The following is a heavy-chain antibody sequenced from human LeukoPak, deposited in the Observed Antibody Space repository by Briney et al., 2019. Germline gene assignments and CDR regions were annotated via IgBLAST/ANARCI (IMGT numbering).Heavy chain of an antibody. CDR2: ISSSSSYT. CDR1: GFTFSDCY. CDR3: ARVADGYSGYDSIDY. J-gene: IGHJ4*02. D-gene: IGHD5-12*01. Sequence: PGGSLRLSCAASGFTFSDCYMSWIRQAPGQGLEWVSYISSSSSYTNYADSVKGRFTISRDNAKNSLYLQMNSLRAEDTAVYYCARVADGYSGYDSIDYWGQGTLVTVSS. V-gene: IGHV3-11*06.